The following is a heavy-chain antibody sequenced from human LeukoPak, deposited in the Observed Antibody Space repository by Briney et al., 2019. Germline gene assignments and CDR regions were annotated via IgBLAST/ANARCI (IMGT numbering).Heavy chain of an antibody. V-gene: IGHV4-34*01. J-gene: IGHJ4*02. D-gene: IGHD2-2*01. Sequence: SETLSLTRAVSGASFGHYYWTWIRQPPGKGLEWIGENHPTGVINYNPSLKSRVTISVDSSETQFSLNLNSVTAADTAVYYCARGRRPYDFDYWGQGTLVTVSS. CDR2: NHPTGVI. CDR1: GASFGHYY. CDR3: ARGRRPYDFDY.